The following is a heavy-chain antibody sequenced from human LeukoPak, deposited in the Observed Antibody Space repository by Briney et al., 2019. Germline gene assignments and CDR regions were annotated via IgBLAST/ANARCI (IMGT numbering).Heavy chain of an antibody. CDR3: ASPGYSSSPNAFDI. Sequence: WASVKVSCKASGGTFSSYAISWVRQAPGQGLEWMGGIIPIFGTANYAQKFQGRVTITADESTSTVYMELSSLRSEDTAVYYCASPGYSSSPNAFDIWGQGTMVTVSS. CDR2: IIPIFGTA. D-gene: IGHD6-13*01. CDR1: GGTFSSYA. V-gene: IGHV1-69*01. J-gene: IGHJ3*02.